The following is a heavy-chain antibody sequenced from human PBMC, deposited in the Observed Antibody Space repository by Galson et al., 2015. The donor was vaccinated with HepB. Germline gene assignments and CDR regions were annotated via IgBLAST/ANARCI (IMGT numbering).Heavy chain of an antibody. J-gene: IGHJ4*02. CDR1: GFTFSNAW. D-gene: IGHD6-13*01. CDR3: ARDEGYSGSWYGYFDY. CDR2: ISSSSSTI. Sequence: SLRLSCAASGFTFSNAWMSWVRQAPGKGLEWVSYISSSSSTIYYADSVKGRFTISRDNAKNSLYLQMNSLRDEDTAVYYCARDEGYSGSWYGYFDYWGQGTLSPSPQ. V-gene: IGHV3-48*02.